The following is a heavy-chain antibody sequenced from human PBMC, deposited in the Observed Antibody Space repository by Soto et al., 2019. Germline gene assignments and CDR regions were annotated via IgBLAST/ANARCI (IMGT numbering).Heavy chain of an antibody. J-gene: IGHJ4*02. CDR3: VKHKGCMVREPADY. D-gene: IGHD3-10*01. CDR1: GFTFDNYA. CDR2: ISGGAGTI. Sequence: EVQLLESGGGLVQPGGSLRLSCAASGFTFDNYAMNWVRQAPGKGLEWVSVISGGAGTIYYADSVKGRFTISRDNSRNTLYLQMNSLRGEDTALYYCVKHKGCMVREPADYWGQGTLVTVSS. V-gene: IGHV3-23*01.